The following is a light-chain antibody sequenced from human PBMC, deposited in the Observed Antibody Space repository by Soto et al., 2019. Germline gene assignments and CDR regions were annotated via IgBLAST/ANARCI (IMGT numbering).Light chain of an antibody. CDR1: QSISSW. CDR3: QQYNSYSYT. J-gene: IGKJ2*01. Sequence: DIQITQSPSTLSASVGDRVTITCRASQSISSWLAWYQQKPGKAPKLLIYDASSLESGVPSRFSGSGSGTEFTLTISSXQPDDFATYFCQQYNSYSYTFGQGTKVDIK. CDR2: DAS. V-gene: IGKV1-5*01.